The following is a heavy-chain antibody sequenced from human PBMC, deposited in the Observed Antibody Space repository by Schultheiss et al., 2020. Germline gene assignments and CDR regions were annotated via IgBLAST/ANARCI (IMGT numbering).Heavy chain of an antibody. V-gene: IGHV4-34*01. J-gene: IGHJ1*01. Sequence: SETLSLTCALSGYSISSGYYWSWIRQSPAKGLEWIGEINHSGSTNYNPSLKSRVTVSVDTSMKQFSLNLSSVTASDTAVYHCARGSRQTRGPVTVTVKFFEHWGQGTLSTVS. CDR1: GYSISSGYY. D-gene: IGHD2-21*02. CDR2: INHSGST. CDR3: ARGSRQTRGPVTVTVKFFEH.